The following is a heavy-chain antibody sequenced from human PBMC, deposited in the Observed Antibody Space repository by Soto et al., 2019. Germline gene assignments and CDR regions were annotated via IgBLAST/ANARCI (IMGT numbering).Heavy chain of an antibody. J-gene: IGHJ6*02. CDR3: ARVPLSSSPLRDYYYYYGMDV. V-gene: IGHV4-30-4*01. CDR1: GGSISSGDYY. D-gene: IGHD6-13*01. Sequence: SETLSLTGTVSGGSISSGDYYWSWIRQPPGKGLEWIGYIYYSGSTYYNPSLKSRVTISVDTSKNQFSLKLSSVTAADTAVYYCARVPLSSSPLRDYYYYYGMDVWGQGTTVTVSS. CDR2: IYYSGST.